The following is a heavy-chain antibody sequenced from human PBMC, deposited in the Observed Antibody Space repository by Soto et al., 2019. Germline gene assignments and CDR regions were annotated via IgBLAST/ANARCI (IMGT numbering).Heavy chain of an antibody. Sequence: LRLSCAASGFTFSNYWMTWVRQAPGKGLEWVANIKEDGSEKHYVDSVKGRFTISRDNAKNSLYLQMNSLRVEDAAVYFCSRDVVVGAKALNYWGQGALVTVSS. D-gene: IGHD2-15*01. CDR1: GFTFSNYW. J-gene: IGHJ4*02. CDR3: SRDVVVGAKALNY. CDR2: IKEDGSEK. V-gene: IGHV3-7*01.